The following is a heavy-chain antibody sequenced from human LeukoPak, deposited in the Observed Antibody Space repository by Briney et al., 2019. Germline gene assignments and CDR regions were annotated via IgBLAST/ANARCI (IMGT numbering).Heavy chain of an antibody. CDR2: IYYSGST. V-gene: IGHV4-59*05. D-gene: IGHD2-2*02. CDR3: ARRASIPAAIRASYYYYYMDV. J-gene: IGHJ6*03. Sequence: SETLSLTCTVSGGSISSYYWSWIRQPPGKGLEWIGSIYYSGSTYYNPSLKSRVTISVDTSKNQFSLKLSSVTAADTAVYYCARRASIPAAIRASYYYYYMDVWGKGTTVTVSS. CDR1: GGSISSYY.